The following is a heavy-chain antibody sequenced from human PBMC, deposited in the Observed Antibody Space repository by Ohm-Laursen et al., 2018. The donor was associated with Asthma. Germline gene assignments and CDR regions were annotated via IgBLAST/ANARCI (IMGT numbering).Heavy chain of an antibody. Sequence: SDTLSLTCTVSGGSISSYYWSWIRQLPGKGLEWIGYIYYSGSTNCNPSLKSRVTISVDTSKNQFSLKLSSVTAADTAVYYCARLARGYDRHFDYWGQGTLVTVSS. CDR1: GGSISSYY. CDR2: IYYSGST. D-gene: IGHD3-22*01. J-gene: IGHJ4*02. CDR3: ARLARGYDRHFDY. V-gene: IGHV4-59*07.